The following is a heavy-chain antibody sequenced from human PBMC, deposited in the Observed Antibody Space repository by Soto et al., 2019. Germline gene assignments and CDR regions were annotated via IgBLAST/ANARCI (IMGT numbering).Heavy chain of an antibody. J-gene: IGHJ4*02. CDR2: TSNKANSYTT. CDR1: GFTFSDHY. Sequence: EVQLVESGGGLVQPGGSLRLSCAVSGFTFSDHYMDWVRQAPGKGLEWVGRTSNKANSYTTEYAASVKGRFTISRDDSKNSLYLQMTSLKTEDTDVYYCARGHRGFDYWGQGTLVTVSS. CDR3: ARGHRGFDY. D-gene: IGHD3-10*01. V-gene: IGHV3-72*01.